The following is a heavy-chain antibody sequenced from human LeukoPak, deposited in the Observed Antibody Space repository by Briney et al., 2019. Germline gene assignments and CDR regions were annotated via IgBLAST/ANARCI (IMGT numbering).Heavy chain of an antibody. J-gene: IGHJ4*02. V-gene: IGHV3-7*01. Sequence: GGSLRLSCAASGFSFSTYWMTWVRQIPEKGLEWVANIKPDGSQKYYVDSVKGRFTISRDNSKNTLYMQMDSLRAEDTAVYYCARGSKWELAPVDYWGQGSLVTVSS. CDR1: GFSFSTYW. CDR3: ARGSKWELAPVDY. CDR2: IKPDGSQK. D-gene: IGHD4-23*01.